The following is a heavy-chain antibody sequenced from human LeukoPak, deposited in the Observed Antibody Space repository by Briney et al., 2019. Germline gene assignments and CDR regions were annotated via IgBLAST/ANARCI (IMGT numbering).Heavy chain of an antibody. CDR3: ARERPYGDYFDY. Sequence: SEALSLTCAVYGGSFSGYYWTWIRQPPGKGLEWIGEINHSGSTNYNPSLKSRVTISVDTSKNQFSLKLSSVTVADTAVYYCARERPYGDYFDYWGQGTLVTVSS. V-gene: IGHV4-34*01. CDR2: INHSGST. J-gene: IGHJ4*02. CDR1: GGSFSGYY. D-gene: IGHD4-17*01.